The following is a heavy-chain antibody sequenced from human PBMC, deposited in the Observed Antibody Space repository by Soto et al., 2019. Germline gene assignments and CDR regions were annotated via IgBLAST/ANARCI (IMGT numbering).Heavy chain of an antibody. D-gene: IGHD2-15*01. V-gene: IGHV3-53*01. CDR1: GFSFSDYV. CDR2: IYSGGLT. Sequence: PGGSLRLSCTASGFSFSDYVMHWVRQAPGKGLEWVSVIYSGGLTYYADSVKGRFTISRDTSKNTLYLQMNTLRADDTAVYYCASSAGFCSGGSCYDYWGQGTLVTVSS. J-gene: IGHJ4*02. CDR3: ASSAGFCSGGSCYDY.